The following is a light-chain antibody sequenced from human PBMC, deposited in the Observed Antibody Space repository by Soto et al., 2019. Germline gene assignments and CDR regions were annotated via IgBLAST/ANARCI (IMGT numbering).Light chain of an antibody. J-gene: IGKJ3*01. CDR2: GAS. Sequence: EIVLTQSPGTLSLSPGDRATLSCRASQTLSSIYLAWYQQKPGQAPRLLIYGASSRAAGIPDRFSGSGSGTDFTLTISRLEPEDFAVYYCQQYGSSPFTFGPGTKVDIK. V-gene: IGKV3-20*01. CDR1: QTLSSIY. CDR3: QQYGSSPFT.